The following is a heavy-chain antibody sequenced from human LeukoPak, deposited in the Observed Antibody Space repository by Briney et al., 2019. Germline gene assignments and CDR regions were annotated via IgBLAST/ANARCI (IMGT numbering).Heavy chain of an antibody. Sequence: PSETLSLTCTVSGGSISSYYWSWIRQPPGKGLEWIGYIYYSGSTDYNPSLKSRVTISVDTSKNQFSLKLSSVTAADTAVYYCARLYSSSSPEDYWGQGTLVTVSS. CDR3: ARLYSSSSPEDY. V-gene: IGHV4-59*01. J-gene: IGHJ4*02. CDR2: IYYSGST. D-gene: IGHD6-6*01. CDR1: GGSISSYY.